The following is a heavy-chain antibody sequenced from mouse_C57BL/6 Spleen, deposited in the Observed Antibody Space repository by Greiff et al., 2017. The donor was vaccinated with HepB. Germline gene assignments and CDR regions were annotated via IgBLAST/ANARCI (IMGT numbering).Heavy chain of an antibody. CDR1: GFNIKDYY. J-gene: IGHJ3*01. CDR2: IDPEDGDT. Sequence: EVQLQQSGAELVRPGASVKLSCTASGFNIKDYYMHWVKQRPEQGLEWIGRIDPEDGDTEYAPKFQGKATMTADTSSNTAYLQLSSLTSEDTAVYYCTTVYYDYDGTWFAYWGQGTLVTVSA. D-gene: IGHD2-4*01. CDR3: TTVYYDYDGTWFAY. V-gene: IGHV14-1*01.